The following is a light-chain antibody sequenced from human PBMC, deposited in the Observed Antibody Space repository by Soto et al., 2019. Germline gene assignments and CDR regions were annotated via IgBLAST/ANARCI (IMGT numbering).Light chain of an antibody. J-gene: IGKJ2*01. CDR2: ATS. V-gene: IGKV3-20*01. CDR3: QQYDNSPGYT. CDR1: QSVSSRD. Sequence: EIVMTQSPATLSVSPGERVTLSCRASQSVSSRDLAWYQQKPGQAPRLLIYATSSRAAGIPDRFSGSGSGTDFTLTISRLEPEDFAVYYCQQYDNSPGYTFGQGTKLEIK.